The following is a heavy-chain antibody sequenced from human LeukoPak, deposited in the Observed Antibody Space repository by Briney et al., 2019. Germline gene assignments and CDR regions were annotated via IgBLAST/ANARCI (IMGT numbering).Heavy chain of an antibody. J-gene: IGHJ4*02. Sequence: SVKASCKASGGTFSSYAISWVRQAPGQGLEWMGGIIPIFGTANYAQKFQGRVTITADESTSTAYMELSSLRSEDTAVYYCARSATWFGELGDFDYWGQGTLVTVSS. CDR1: GGTFSSYA. D-gene: IGHD3-10*01. CDR2: IIPIFGTA. V-gene: IGHV1-69*01. CDR3: ARSATWFGELGDFDY.